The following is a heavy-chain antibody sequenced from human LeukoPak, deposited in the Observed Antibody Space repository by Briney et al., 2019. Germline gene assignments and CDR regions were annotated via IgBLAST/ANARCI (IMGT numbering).Heavy chain of an antibody. CDR3: ARLARPARTGFDY. Sequence: SETLSLTCPVSGGSFSSSGYYWGWIRQPPGKGLEWFGSISYSGSTYYNPSLKSRVTISVDTSKNQFSLKLRSVTAADTALYYCARLARPARTGFDYWGQGTLVTVSS. J-gene: IGHJ4*02. CDR2: ISYSGST. V-gene: IGHV4-39*01. D-gene: IGHD1-14*01. CDR1: GGSFSSSGYY.